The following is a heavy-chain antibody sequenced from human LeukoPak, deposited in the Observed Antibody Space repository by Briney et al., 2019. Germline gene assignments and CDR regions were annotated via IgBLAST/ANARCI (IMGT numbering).Heavy chain of an antibody. CDR1: GGSISSYY. Sequence: SETLSLTCTVSGGSISSYYWSWIRQPAGKGLEWIGRIYTSGCTNYNLSLKSRVTMSVDTSKNQFSLKLSSVTAADTAVYYCARAGPYDSSGYYYKYYYYMDVWGKGTTVTISS. CDR2: IYTSGCT. D-gene: IGHD3-22*01. CDR3: ARAGPYDSSGYYYKYYYYMDV. V-gene: IGHV4-4*07. J-gene: IGHJ6*03.